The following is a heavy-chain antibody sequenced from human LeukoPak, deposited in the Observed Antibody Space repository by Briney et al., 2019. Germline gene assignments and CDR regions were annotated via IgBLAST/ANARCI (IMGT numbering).Heavy chain of an antibody. D-gene: IGHD1-1*01. J-gene: IGHJ6*02. V-gene: IGHV4-61*01. Sequence: SETLSLTCTVSGGSISSSSYYWGWIRQPPGKGLEWIGYIYYSGSTNYNPSLKSRVTISVDTSKNQFSLKLSSVTAADTAVYYSAREVRVATNYYYGMDVWGQGTTVTVSS. CDR1: GGSISSSSYY. CDR3: AREVRVATNYYYGMDV. CDR2: IYYSGST.